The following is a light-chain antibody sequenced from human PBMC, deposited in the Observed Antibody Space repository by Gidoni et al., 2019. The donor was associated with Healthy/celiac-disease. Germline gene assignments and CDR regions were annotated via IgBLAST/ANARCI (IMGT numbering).Light chain of an antibody. V-gene: IGKV1-5*03. CDR3: QKYNRHWT. J-gene: IGKJ1*01. CDR2: KAS. CDR1: QSISSW. Sequence: DIQMTQSPSTLSASVGDRVTITCRASQSISSWLAWYQQKPGKAPKLLISKASSLESGVPSRVSGSGSGTEFTLTISSLQPDDFATYYCQKYNRHWTFGQGTKVEIK.